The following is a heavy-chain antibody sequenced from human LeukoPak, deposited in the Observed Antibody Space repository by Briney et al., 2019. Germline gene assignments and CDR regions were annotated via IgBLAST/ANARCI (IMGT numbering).Heavy chain of an antibody. CDR2: ISSSSSTI. CDR3: ARAAPKYYYDSSSYLDY. V-gene: IGHV3-48*01. Sequence: GGSLRLSCAASGFTFSSYSMNWVRQAPGKGLEGVSYISSSSSTIYYADSVKGRFTISRDNAKNSLYLQMNSLRAEDTAVYYCARAAPKYYYDSSSYLDYWGQGTLVTVSS. D-gene: IGHD3-22*01. CDR1: GFTFSSYS. J-gene: IGHJ4*02.